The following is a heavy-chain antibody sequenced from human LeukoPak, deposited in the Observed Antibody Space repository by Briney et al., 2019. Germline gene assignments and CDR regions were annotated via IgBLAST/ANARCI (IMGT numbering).Heavy chain of an antibody. J-gene: IGHJ3*02. CDR2: ISGSGGST. CDR3: ARVYDYVWGSYRSTGAFDI. D-gene: IGHD3-16*02. CDR1: GFTFRNYA. V-gene: IGHV3-21*01. Sequence: GGSLRLSCAASGFTFRNYAMSWVRQAPGKGLEWVSAISGSGGSTYYADSVKGRFTISRDNAKNSLYLQMNSLRAEDTAVYYCARVYDYVWGSYRSTGAFDIWGQGTMVTVSS.